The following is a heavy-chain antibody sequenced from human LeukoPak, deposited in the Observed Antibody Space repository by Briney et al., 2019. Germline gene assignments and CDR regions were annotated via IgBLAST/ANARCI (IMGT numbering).Heavy chain of an antibody. J-gene: IGHJ6*03. D-gene: IGHD3-3*01. Sequence: GASVKVSCKASGGTFSSYAISWVRQAPGQGLEWMGGIIPIFGTANYAQKFQGRVTITTDESTSTAYMELSSLRSEDTAVYYCASGDGPSLGFLEWTGYYYMDVWGKGTTVTVSS. V-gene: IGHV1-69*05. CDR3: ASGDGPSLGFLEWTGYYYMDV. CDR2: IIPIFGTA. CDR1: GGTFSSYA.